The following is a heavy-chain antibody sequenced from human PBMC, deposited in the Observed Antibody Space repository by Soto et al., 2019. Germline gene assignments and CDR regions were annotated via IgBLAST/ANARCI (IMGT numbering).Heavy chain of an antibody. V-gene: IGHV1-24*01. J-gene: IGHJ4*02. CDR2: FDPEDGET. D-gene: IGHD1-26*01. CDR1: GYTLTELS. Sequence: QVQLVQSGAEVKKPGASVKVSCKVSGYTLTELSMHWVRQAPGKGLEWMGGFDPEDGETIYAQKFQGRVTITEDTSTDTAYMELSSLRSEDTAVYYCATAGVGATTGFDYWGQGTLVTVSS. CDR3: ATAGVGATTGFDY.